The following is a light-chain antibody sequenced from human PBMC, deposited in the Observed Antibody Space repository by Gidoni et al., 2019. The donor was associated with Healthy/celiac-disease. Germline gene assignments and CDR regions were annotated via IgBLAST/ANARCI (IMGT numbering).Light chain of an antibody. CDR3: QQYNNWPYT. CDR2: GAS. J-gene: IGKJ2*01. Sequence: EIVMTQSPSTLSVSPGERATLSCRASQSGSSNVAWYQQKPGQAPRLLIYGASTRATGIPARFSGSGSGTEFTLTISSLQSEDFAVYYCQQYNNWPYTFGQGTKLEIK. CDR1: QSGSSN. V-gene: IGKV3-15*01.